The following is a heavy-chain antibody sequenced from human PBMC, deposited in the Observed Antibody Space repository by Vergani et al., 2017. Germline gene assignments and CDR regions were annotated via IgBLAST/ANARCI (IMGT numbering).Heavy chain of an antibody. D-gene: IGHD4-11*01. CDR1: GYSFTSYW. V-gene: IGHV5-51*01. Sequence: EVQLVQSGAEVKKPGESLKISCKGSGYSFTSYWIGWVRQMPGKGLEWMGIIYPGDSDTRYSPSFQGQVTISADKSISTAYLQWSSLKASDTAMYYCARLHYSNYGYYYYDCMDVWGKGTTVNVSS. J-gene: IGHJ6*03. CDR2: IYPGDSDT. CDR3: ARLHYSNYGYYYYDCMDV.